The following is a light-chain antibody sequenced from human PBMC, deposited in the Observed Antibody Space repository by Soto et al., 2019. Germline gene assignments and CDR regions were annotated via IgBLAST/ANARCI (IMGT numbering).Light chain of an antibody. J-gene: IGKJ1*01. Sequence: DIQLIQSPSSLSASVGDSVTITCRASRDVDTYLSWYQQKPGTAPEVLIYAASNLQAGVPSRFSASGSDTDFTLIINNLQPEDFATYFCQQSYGVPRTFGQGTRVEI. V-gene: IGKV1-39*01. CDR3: QQSYGVPRT. CDR1: RDVDTY. CDR2: AAS.